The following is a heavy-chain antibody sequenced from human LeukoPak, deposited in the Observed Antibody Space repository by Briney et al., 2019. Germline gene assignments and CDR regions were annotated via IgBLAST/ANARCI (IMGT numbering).Heavy chain of an antibody. CDR3: AGNSATYSYYAVDV. CDR2: IYYSGST. J-gene: IGHJ6*02. CDR1: GGSISSSSYY. V-gene: IGHV4-39*07. Sequence: SETLSLTCTVSGGSISSSSYYWGWIRQPPGKGLEWIGSIYYSGSTYYNPSLKSRVTISVDTSKNQFSLKLRSVTAADTAVYYCAGNSATYSYYAVDVWGQGTTVTVSS. D-gene: IGHD4-23*01.